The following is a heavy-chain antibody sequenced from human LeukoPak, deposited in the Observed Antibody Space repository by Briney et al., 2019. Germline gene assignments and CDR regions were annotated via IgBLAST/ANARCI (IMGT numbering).Heavy chain of an antibody. V-gene: IGHV1-46*01. CDR1: GYTFTNYY. CDR2: SNPSGDST. CDR3: ARGSSRFDC. Sequence: ASVKVSCKASGYTFTNYYIHWVRQAPGHGLEWLGISNPSGDSTNYAQKFQGRVTMTRDTSTSTVYMDLSSLRSEDTAVYYCARGSSRFDCWGQGTLVTVSS. D-gene: IGHD6-13*01. J-gene: IGHJ4*02.